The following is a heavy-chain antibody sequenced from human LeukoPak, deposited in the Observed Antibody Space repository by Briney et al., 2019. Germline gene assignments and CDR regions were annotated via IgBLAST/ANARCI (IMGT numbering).Heavy chain of an antibody. CDR3: AKWSCSGTYYNRFDY. J-gene: IGHJ4*02. D-gene: IGHD3-10*02. Sequence: GGSLRLSCAASGFIFHDYAMHWVRQAPGKSLEWVSLISENGGSTYSADSVKGRFTISRDNSKNSLYLQMNSLRTEDTAFYYCAKWSCSGTYYNRFDYCGQGALVTVSS. CDR1: GFIFHDYA. CDR2: ISENGGST. V-gene: IGHV3-43*02.